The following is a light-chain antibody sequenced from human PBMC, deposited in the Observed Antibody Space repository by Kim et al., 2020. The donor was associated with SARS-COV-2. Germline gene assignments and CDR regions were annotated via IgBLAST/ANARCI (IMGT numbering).Light chain of an antibody. V-gene: IGLV3-1*01. CDR3: QAWDSRTVV. Sequence: SVSPGQTASITCSGDKLGEKYACWYQQKPGQSPVVVIHQDSARPSGIPERFSGSNSGNTATLTISGTQAMDEADYYCQAWDSRTVVFGGGTKLTVL. CDR2: QDS. CDR1: KLGEKY. J-gene: IGLJ3*02.